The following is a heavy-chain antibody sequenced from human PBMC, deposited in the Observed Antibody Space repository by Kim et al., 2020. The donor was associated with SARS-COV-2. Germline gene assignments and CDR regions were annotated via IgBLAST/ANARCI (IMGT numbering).Heavy chain of an antibody. V-gene: IGHV3-74*01. Sequence: GGSLRLSCAASGFTFSSYAMSWVRQAPGKGLVWVSRISTDGSTTTYADSVKGRFTISRDNAKNTLYLQMNSLRAEDTAVYYCATFRDYWGQGTLVTVSS. D-gene: IGHD3-10*01. CDR3: ATFRDY. CDR2: ISTDGSTT. J-gene: IGHJ4*02. CDR1: GFTFSSYA.